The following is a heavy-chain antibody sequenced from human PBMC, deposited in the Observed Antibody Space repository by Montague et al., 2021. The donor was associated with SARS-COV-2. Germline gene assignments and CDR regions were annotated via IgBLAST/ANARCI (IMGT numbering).Heavy chain of an antibody. Sequence: SLRLSCAASGFSFSFYAMSWVRQAPEKGLEWVSGIRGSGGSTYYADSVKGRFTISRDNSKNTLYLQMNSLRAGDTAVYYCARMDILTAYPDDYWGQGTLVTVSS. J-gene: IGHJ4*02. V-gene: IGHV3-23*01. CDR3: ARMDILTAYPDDY. CDR2: IRGSGGST. CDR1: GFSFSFYA. D-gene: IGHD3-9*01.